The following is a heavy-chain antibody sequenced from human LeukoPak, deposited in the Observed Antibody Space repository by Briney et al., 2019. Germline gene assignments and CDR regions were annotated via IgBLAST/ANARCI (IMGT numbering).Heavy chain of an antibody. Sequence: GGSLRLSCAASGFTFSSYSMNWVRQAPGKGLEWVSYISSSSSTIYYAASVEGRFTISRDNAKNSLYLQMNSLRNEDTAVYYCAMDSSSWAAYYYYMDVWGKGTTVTVSS. CDR2: ISSSSSTI. V-gene: IGHV3-48*02. CDR1: GFTFSSYS. D-gene: IGHD6-13*01. CDR3: AMDSSSWAAYYYYMDV. J-gene: IGHJ6*03.